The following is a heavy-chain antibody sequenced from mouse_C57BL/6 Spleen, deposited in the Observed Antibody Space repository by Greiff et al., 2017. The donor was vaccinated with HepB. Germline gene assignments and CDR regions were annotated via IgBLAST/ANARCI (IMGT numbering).Heavy chain of an antibody. D-gene: IGHD1-1*01. CDR2: INYDGSST. CDR3: ARDTGARDYYAMDY. V-gene: IGHV5-16*01. CDR1: GFTFSDYY. Sequence: DVKLVESEGGLVQPGSSMKLSCTASGFTFSDYYMAWVRQVPEKGLEWVANINYDGSSTYYLDSLKSRFIISRDNAKNILYLQMSSLKSEDTATYYCARDTGARDYYAMDYWGQGTSVTVSS. J-gene: IGHJ4*01.